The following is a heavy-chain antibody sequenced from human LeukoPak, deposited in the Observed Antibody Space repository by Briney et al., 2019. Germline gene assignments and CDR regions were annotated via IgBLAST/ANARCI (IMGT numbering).Heavy chain of an antibody. D-gene: IGHD1-14*01. CDR2: ISYDGSNK. J-gene: IGHJ6*02. V-gene: IGHV3-30-3*01. Sequence: GRSLRLSCAASGVTFSSYAMHWVRQAPGKGLEWVAVISYDGSNKYYADSVKGRFTISRDNSKNTLYLQMNSLRAEDTAVYYCARDRNRGGYYYYYGMDVWGQGTTVTVSS. CDR1: GVTFSSYA. CDR3: ARDRNRGGYYYYYGMDV.